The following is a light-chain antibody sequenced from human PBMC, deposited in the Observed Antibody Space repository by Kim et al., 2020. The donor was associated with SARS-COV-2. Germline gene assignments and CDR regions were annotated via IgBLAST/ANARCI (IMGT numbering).Light chain of an antibody. CDR2: EDN. CDR3: QSYDSSNVV. V-gene: IGLV6-57*03. J-gene: IGLJ2*01. Sequence: GETVTISGTRSSGSIASNYVQWYQQRPGSAPTTVIYEDNQRPSGVPDRFSGSIDSSSNSASLNISGLKTEDEADYYCQSYDSSNVVFGGGTQLTVL. CDR1: SGSIASNY.